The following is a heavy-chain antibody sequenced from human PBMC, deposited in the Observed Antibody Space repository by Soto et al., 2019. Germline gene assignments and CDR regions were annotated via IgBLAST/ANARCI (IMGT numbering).Heavy chain of an antibody. D-gene: IGHD1-26*01. CDR3: ARSLGGSSYNWFDP. V-gene: IGHV3-33*01. J-gene: IGHJ5*02. CDR2: IWYDGSNK. CDR1: GFTFSSYG. Sequence: AGGSLRLSCAASGFTFSSYGMHWVRQAPGKGLEWVAVIWYDGSNKYYADSVKGRFTISRDNSKNTLYLQMNSLRAEDTAVYYCARSLGGSSYNWFDPWGQGTLVTVSS.